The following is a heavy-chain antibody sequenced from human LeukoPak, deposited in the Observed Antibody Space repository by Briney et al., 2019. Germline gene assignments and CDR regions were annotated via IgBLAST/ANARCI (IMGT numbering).Heavy chain of an antibody. CDR3: ARVDCTSTNCSGAFDI. D-gene: IGHD2-2*01. CDR1: GFTVSSTY. J-gene: IGHJ3*02. Sequence: GGSLRLSCAASGFTVSSTYMSWVRQAPGKGLEWVSLLYSGGGSFHADSVKGRFTISRHNSQNTVYPQMNSLRPGDTAVYYCARVDCTSTNCSGAFDIWGQGTMLTVSS. V-gene: IGHV3-53*04. CDR2: LYSGGGS.